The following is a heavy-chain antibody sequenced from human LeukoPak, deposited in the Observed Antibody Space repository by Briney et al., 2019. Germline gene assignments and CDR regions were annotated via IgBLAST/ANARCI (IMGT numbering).Heavy chain of an antibody. V-gene: IGHV4-39*01. CDR3: ARGGYCSGGSCYVLRYYYYYGMDV. D-gene: IGHD2-15*01. J-gene: IGHJ6*02. CDR1: GGSISSGGYY. CDR2: TYYSGST. Sequence: SETLSLTCTVSGGSISSGGYYWGWIRQPPGKGLEWIGSTYYSGSTYYNPSLKSRVTISVDTSKNQFSLKLSSVTAADTAVYYCARGGYCSGGSCYVLRYYYYYGMDVWGQGTTVTVSS.